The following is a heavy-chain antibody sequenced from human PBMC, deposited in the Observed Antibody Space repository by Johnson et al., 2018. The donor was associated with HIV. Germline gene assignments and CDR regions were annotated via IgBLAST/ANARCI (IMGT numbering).Heavy chain of an antibody. J-gene: IGHJ3*02. D-gene: IGHD3-9*01. CDR2: TRNKANSYTT. Sequence: VQLVESGGGVVQPGGSLRLSCATSGFTFSDHYMDWVRQAPGKGLEWVGRTRNKANSYTTEYAASVKGRFTISRDDSKNSLYLQMNSLKTEDTAVYYCARRGYYDILTGYYALAAFDIWGQGTMVTVSS. CDR1: GFTFSDHY. CDR3: ARRGYYDILTGYYALAAFDI. V-gene: IGHV3-72*01.